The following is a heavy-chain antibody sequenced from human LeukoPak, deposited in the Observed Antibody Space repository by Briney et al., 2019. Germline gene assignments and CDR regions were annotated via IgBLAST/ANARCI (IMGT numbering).Heavy chain of an antibody. D-gene: IGHD3-9*01. Sequence: SLEALSLTFTVSGDSISSSSYYWGWIRQPPGKGLEWIGSIYHSGTTYYNPSLQSRVTMSVDTSKNQFSLRLSSVTAADTAVYYCARHDWNYWGQGTLVTVSS. CDR2: IYHSGTT. CDR3: ARHDWNY. J-gene: IGHJ4*02. V-gene: IGHV4-39*01. CDR1: GDSISSSSYY.